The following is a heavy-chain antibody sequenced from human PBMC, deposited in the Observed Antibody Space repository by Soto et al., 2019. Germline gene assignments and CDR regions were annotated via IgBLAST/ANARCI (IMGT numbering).Heavy chain of an antibody. CDR1: GGSISSYY. CDR2: IFYSGNT. D-gene: IGHD2-15*01. CDR3: ARASAYTATDFDY. V-gene: IGHV4-59*08. J-gene: IGHJ4*02. Sequence: PSETLSLTCTFSGGSISSYYWSWIRQPPGKGLEWIGSIFYSGNTHYNPALRSRLTISVDTSKNQFSLKLSSVTAADTAVYYCARASAYTATDFDYWGQGTLVTVSS.